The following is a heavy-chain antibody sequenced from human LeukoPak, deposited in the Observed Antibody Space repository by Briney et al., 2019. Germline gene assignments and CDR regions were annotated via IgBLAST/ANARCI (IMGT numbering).Heavy chain of an antibody. D-gene: IGHD2-2*01. CDR2: INWNGGST. Sequence: PGGSLRLSCAASGFTFDDYGMSWVRQAPGKGLEWVSGINWNGGSTGYADSVKGRFTISRDNAKNSLYLQMNSLRAEDTALYYHGVCYQLLCYYYYYYYMDVWGKGTTVTVSS. CDR1: GFTFDDYG. CDR3: GVCYQLLCYYYYYYYMDV. V-gene: IGHV3-20*04. J-gene: IGHJ6*03.